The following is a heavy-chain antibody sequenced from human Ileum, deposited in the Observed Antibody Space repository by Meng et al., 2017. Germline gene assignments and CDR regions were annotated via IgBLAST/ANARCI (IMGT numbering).Heavy chain of an antibody. V-gene: IGHV4-4*01. Sequence: WSRVRQLPGKGLEWSGAFFRRGGPNYHPSLTRRVTISIDKSNGHVSLQLSAVTGAETAVYSCVTSNERDVYCLGYWGQGTLVTVSS. CDR3: VTSNERDVYCLGY. CDR2: FFRRGGP. J-gene: IGHJ4*02. D-gene: IGHD4-11*01.